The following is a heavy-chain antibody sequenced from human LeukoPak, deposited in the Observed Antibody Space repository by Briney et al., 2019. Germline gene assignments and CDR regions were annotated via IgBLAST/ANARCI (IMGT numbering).Heavy chain of an antibody. CDR1: GYRFIDDY. CDR2: INPDSGFT. J-gene: IGHJ4*02. V-gene: IGHV1-2*02. Sequence: ASVKVSCKASGYRFIDDYMHWVRQAPGQGLEWMGWINPDSGFTNYAQKFQGRATMTRDTSISTAYMEVSRLRSDDTAVYYCAPTPEAYTSNWNVWGQGTLVTVSS. CDR3: APTPEAYTSNWNV. D-gene: IGHD1-1*01.